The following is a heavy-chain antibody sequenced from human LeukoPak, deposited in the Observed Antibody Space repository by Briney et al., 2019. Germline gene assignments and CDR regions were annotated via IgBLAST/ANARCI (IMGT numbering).Heavy chain of an antibody. CDR3: ASLYYYDSSGYYSPDDAFDI. D-gene: IGHD3-22*01. CDR2: ISAYNGNT. J-gene: IGHJ3*02. V-gene: IGHV1-18*04. Sequence: ASVKVSCKASGYTFTGYYMHWVRQAPGQGLEWMGWISAYNGNTNYAQKLQGRVTMTTDTSTSTAYMELRSLRSDDTAVYYCASLYYYDSSGYYSPDDAFDIWGQGTMVTVSS. CDR1: GYTFTGYY.